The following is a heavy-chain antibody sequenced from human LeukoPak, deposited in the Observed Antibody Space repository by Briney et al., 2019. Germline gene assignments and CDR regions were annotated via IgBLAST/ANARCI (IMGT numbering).Heavy chain of an antibody. CDR2: INHSGST. J-gene: IGHJ2*01. CDR3: ARPSITMVRGVTPRRNWYFDL. V-gene: IGHV4-34*01. D-gene: IGHD3-10*01. Sequence: SETLSLTCAVYGGSFSGYYWSWIRQPPGKGLERIGEINHSGSTNYNPSLKSRVTISVDTSKNQFSLKLSSVTAADTAVYYCARPSITMVRGVTPRRNWYFDLWGRGTLVTVSS. CDR1: GGSFSGYY.